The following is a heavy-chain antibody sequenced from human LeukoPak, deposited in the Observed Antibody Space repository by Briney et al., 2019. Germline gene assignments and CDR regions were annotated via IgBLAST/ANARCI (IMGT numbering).Heavy chain of an antibody. D-gene: IGHD6-13*01. J-gene: IGHJ4*02. Sequence: SETLSLTCTVSGGSISSYYWSWIRQPPGKGLEWIGYIYYSGSTNYNPSLKSRVTISVDTSKNQFSLKLSSVTAADTAVYYCARTSSSWYPVDYWGQGTLVTVSS. CDR2: IYYSGST. V-gene: IGHV4-59*01. CDR1: GGSISSYY. CDR3: ARTSSSWYPVDY.